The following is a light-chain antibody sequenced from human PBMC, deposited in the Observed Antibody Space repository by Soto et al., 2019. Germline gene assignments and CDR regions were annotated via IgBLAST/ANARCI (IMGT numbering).Light chain of an antibody. CDR2: NVY. CDR3: SSYTTSNTVI. V-gene: IGLV2-14*03. CDR1: SSDIGYYDF. J-gene: IGLJ2*01. Sequence: QSALTQPASVSGSPGQSITISCTGTSSDIGYYDFVSWYQQHPDKAPKVIIYNVYHRPSGVSNRFSGSKSGNTASLTISGLQAEDEGNYYCSSYTTSNTVIIGGGTKLTVL.